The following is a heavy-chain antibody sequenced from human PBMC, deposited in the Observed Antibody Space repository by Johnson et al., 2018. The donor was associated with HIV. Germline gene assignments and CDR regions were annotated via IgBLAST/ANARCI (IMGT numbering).Heavy chain of an antibody. V-gene: IGHV3-30*02. J-gene: IGHJ3*02. CDR3: ARDKFTGRQWLSYDDAFDI. CDR2: LRYDGSIK. D-gene: IGHD6-19*01. Sequence: QVQLVESGGGVVQPGRSLRLSCAASGFTFSNYGMHWVRQAPGKGLEWVAFLRYDGSIKYYLDSVKGRFTISRDNSKNTLYLQMNSLRAEDTAVYYCARDKFTGRQWLSYDDAFDIWGQGTMVTVSS. CDR1: GFTFSNYG.